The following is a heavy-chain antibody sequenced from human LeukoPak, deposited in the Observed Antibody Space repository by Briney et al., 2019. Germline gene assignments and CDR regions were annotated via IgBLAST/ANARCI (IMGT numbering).Heavy chain of an antibody. D-gene: IGHD1-26*01. CDR3: AKMGARLYYYYYGMDV. V-gene: IGHV3-30*18. CDR2: ISYDGSNK. CDR1: GFTFSSYG. J-gene: IGHJ6*02. Sequence: GGSLRLSCAASGFTFSSYGMHWVRQAPGKGLEWVAVISYDGSNKYYADSVKGRLTISRDNSKNTLYLQMNSLRAEDTAVYYCAKMGARLYYYYYGMDVWGQGTTVTVSS.